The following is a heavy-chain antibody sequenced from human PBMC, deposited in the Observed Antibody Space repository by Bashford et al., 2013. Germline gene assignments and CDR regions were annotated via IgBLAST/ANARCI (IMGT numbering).Heavy chain of an antibody. J-gene: IGHJ4*02. V-gene: IGHV3-30*02. CDR3: AKGAYASGTLLIDY. CDR1: GFIFSDYG. CDR2: IWFNGRNT. Sequence: GSLRLSCAASGFIFSDYGMHWVRQAPGTGLEWVAVIWFNGRNTYYADSVKGRFTIARDNPKITLYVQMNSLRPEDTAVYYCAKGAYASGTLLIDYWGQGALVTVSS. D-gene: IGHD3-10*01.